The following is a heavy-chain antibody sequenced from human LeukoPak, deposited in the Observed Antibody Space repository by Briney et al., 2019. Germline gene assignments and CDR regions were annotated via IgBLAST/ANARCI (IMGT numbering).Heavy chain of an antibody. CDR2: IYYSGST. CDR1: GGSISSYY. J-gene: IGHJ4*02. Sequence: PSETLSLTCTVSGGSISSYYWSWIRQPPGKRLEWIGYIYYSGSTNYNPFLKSRVTISVDTSKNQFSLKLSSVTAADTAVYYCARVRIAAAGTGFDYWGQGTLVTVSS. CDR3: ARVRIAAAGTGFDY. V-gene: IGHV4-59*01. D-gene: IGHD6-13*01.